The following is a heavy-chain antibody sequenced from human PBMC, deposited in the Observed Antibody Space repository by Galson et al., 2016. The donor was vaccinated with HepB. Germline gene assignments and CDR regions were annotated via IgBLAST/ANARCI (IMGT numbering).Heavy chain of an antibody. D-gene: IGHD6-25*01. CDR2: IYSAGDT. CDR3: ARNTDSGSRADW. Sequence: SLRLSCAASGFTVSDNYMSWVRQAPGKGLEWVSIIYSAGDTYYADSVKGRFTVSRDDSKNILYLQMNSLRPEDTAVYSGARNTDSGSRADWWGQGTLVTVSS. CDR1: GFTVSDNY. V-gene: IGHV3-53*01. J-gene: IGHJ4*02.